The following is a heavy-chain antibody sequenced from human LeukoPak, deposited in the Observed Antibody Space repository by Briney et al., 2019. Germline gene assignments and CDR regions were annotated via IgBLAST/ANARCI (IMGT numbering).Heavy chain of an antibody. V-gene: IGHV4-39*07. J-gene: IGHJ4*02. CDR1: GGSISSSSYY. CDR2: IYYSGST. Sequence: SETLSLTCTVSGGSISSSSYYWGWIRQPPGKGLEWIGSIYYSGSTYYNPSLKSRVTISVDTSKNQFSLKLSSVTAADTAVYYCATAGFVSPDDCSGGHCSDYWGRGTLVTVSS. CDR3: ATAGFVSPDDCSGGHCSDY. D-gene: IGHD2-15*01.